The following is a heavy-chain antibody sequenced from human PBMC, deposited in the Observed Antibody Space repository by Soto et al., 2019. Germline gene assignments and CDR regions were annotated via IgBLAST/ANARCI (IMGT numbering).Heavy chain of an antibody. Sequence: GASVPVSCKTSGYTFTDYYPHWVRQAPGKGREWMGWMNPKSGGAYFAQKFQGRVTLTRDTSIGTAYIEVNSLTSDDTAVYFCTRENIENIDGFYDAFDIWGQGTTVTVSS. J-gene: IGHJ3*02. CDR3: TRENIENIDGFYDAFDI. V-gene: IGHV1-2*02. CDR1: GYTFTDYY. CDR2: MNPKSGGA. D-gene: IGHD2-15*01.